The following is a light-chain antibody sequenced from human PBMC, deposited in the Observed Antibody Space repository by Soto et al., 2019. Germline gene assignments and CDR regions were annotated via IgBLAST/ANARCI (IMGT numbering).Light chain of an antibody. CDR2: DTS. Sequence: QSVLTQPPSASGTPGQRVTVSCSGTYSNIGINDVHWYRQLSGTAPQILIYDTSQRATGVPDRFSGSRSATSASLVISGLQTEDEADYHRAAWDDSLNGPAFGGGTKRTVL. CDR3: AAWDDSLNGPA. V-gene: IGLV1-44*01. CDR1: YSNIGIND. J-gene: IGLJ2*01.